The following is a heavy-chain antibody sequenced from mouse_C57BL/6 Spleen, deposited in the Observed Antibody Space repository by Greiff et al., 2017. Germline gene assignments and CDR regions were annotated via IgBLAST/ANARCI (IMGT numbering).Heavy chain of an antibody. J-gene: IGHJ1*03. CDR1: GYTFTSYW. V-gene: IGHV1-53*01. D-gene: IGHD2-1*01. Sequence: QVQLQQPGTELVKPGASVKLSCKASGYTFTSYWMHWVKQRPGQGLEWIGNINPSNGGTNYNEKFKSKATLTVDKSSSTAYMLLSSLTSADAAVDYCARVDYGNWNFDVWGTGTTVTVSS. CDR2: INPSNGGT. CDR3: ARVDYGNWNFDV.